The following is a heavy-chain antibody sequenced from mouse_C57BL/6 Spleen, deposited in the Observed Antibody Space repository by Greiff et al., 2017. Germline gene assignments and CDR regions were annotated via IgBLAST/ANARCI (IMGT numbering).Heavy chain of an antibody. D-gene: IGHD1-1*01. CDR3: ARPHYYGSSSAWFAY. CDR1: GFTFSSYG. J-gene: IGHJ3*01. CDR2: ISSGGSYT. Sequence: EVQLVESAGDLVKPGGSLKLSCAASGFTFSSYGMSWVRQTPDKRLEWVATISSGGSYTYYPDSVKGRFTISRDNAKNTLYLQMSSLKSEDTAMYYCARPHYYGSSSAWFAYWGQGTLVTVSA. V-gene: IGHV5-6*01.